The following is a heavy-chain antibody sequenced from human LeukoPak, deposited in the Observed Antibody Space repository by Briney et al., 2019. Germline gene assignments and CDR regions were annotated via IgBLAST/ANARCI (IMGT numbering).Heavy chain of an antibody. CDR1: GFTFSSYE. Sequence: GGSLRLSCVVSGFTFSSYEMNWVRQAPGKGLEWLSYISSSGSTIYYADSVKGRFTISRDNAKNSLYLQMNSLRAEDTAVYYCARRRGNFDYWGQGTLVTVSS. J-gene: IGHJ4*02. CDR2: ISSSGSTI. D-gene: IGHD3-16*01. CDR3: ARRRGNFDY. V-gene: IGHV3-48*03.